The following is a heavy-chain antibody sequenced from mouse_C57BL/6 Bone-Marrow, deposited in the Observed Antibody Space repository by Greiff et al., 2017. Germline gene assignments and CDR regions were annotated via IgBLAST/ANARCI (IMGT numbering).Heavy chain of an antibody. CDR2: ISSGGSYT. J-gene: IGHJ2*01. CDR1: GFTFSSYG. CDR3: ARHRGSSFDY. Sequence: DVMLVESGGDLVKPGGSLKLSCAASGFTFSSYGMSWVRQTPDKRLEWVATISSGGSYTYYPDSVKGRFTISRDNATNTLYLQMSSLKSEDTAMYYCARHRGSSFDYWGQGTTLTVSS. V-gene: IGHV5-6*02. D-gene: IGHD1-1*01.